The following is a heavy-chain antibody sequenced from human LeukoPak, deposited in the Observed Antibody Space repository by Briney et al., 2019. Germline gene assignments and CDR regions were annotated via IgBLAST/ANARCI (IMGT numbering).Heavy chain of an antibody. CDR3: ARVGDIVVVPARAWFDP. CDR1: GGSFSGYY. J-gene: IGHJ5*02. Sequence: PSETLSLTCAVYGGSFSGYYWSWIRQPPGKGLEWIGEINHSGSTNYNPSLKSRVTISVDTSKNQFSLKLSSVTAADTAVYYCARVGDIVVVPARAWFDPWGQGTLVTVSS. CDR2: INHSGST. D-gene: IGHD2-2*01. V-gene: IGHV4-34*01.